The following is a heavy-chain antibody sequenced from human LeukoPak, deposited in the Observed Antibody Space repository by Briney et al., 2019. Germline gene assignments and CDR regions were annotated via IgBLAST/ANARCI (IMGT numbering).Heavy chain of an antibody. J-gene: IGHJ4*02. V-gene: IGHV4-34*01. CDR2: INHSGST. D-gene: IGHD2-21*02. CDR3: ARVRPQVGTKGYYFDY. CDR1: GGSFSGYY. Sequence: SETLSLTCAVYGGSFSGYYWSWIRQPPGKGLEWIGEINHSGSTNYNPSLKSRVTISVDTSKNQFSLKLSSVTAADTAVYYCARVRPQVGTKGYYFDYWGQGTRVTVSS.